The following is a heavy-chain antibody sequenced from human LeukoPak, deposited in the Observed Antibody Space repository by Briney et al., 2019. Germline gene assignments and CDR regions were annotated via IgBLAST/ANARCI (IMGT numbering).Heavy chain of an antibody. Sequence: PGGPLRLSCAASGFPFSRYGMHWVPQAPGKGLEWVAVISYDGSNKYYADSVKGRFTISRDNSKNTLYLQMNSLRAEDTAVYYCAKDRASGGYCSSTSCYKGYYFDYWGQGTLVTVSS. CDR1: GFPFSRYG. J-gene: IGHJ4*02. D-gene: IGHD2-2*01. CDR3: AKDRASGGYCSSTSCYKGYYFDY. V-gene: IGHV3-30*18. CDR2: ISYDGSNK.